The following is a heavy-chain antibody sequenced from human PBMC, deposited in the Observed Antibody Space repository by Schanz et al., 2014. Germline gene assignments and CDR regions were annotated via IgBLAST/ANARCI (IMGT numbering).Heavy chain of an antibody. CDR2: IIPILGIA. Sequence: QVQLVQSGAEVKKPGSSMKVSCKASGGTFNSYTINWVRQAPGQGLEWMGRIIPILGIANYAQKFQGRVTMTRDTSTSTVYMELSSLRSDDTAVYYCARAKRFGDMDVWGQGTTVTVSS. J-gene: IGHJ6*02. D-gene: IGHD3-10*01. CDR1: GGTFNSYT. V-gene: IGHV1-69*02. CDR3: ARAKRFGDMDV.